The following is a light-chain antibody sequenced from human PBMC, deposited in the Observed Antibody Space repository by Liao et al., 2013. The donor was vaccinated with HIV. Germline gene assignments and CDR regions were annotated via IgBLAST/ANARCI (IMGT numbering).Light chain of an antibody. CDR3: QAWDSSTWV. CDR1: KLGDKY. V-gene: IGLV3-1*01. CDR2: QDT. J-gene: IGLJ3*02. Sequence: SYELTQPPSVSVSPGQTATITCSGDKLGDKYASWYQQRPGQSPILVIYQDTKRPSGISDRFSGSNSGNTATLTISGTQAMDEADYYCQAWDSSTWVFGGGTKLTVL.